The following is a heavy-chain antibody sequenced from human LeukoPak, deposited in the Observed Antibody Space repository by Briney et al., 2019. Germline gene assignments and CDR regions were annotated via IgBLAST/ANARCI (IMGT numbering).Heavy chain of an antibody. CDR2: INHSGST. V-gene: IGHV4-34*01. D-gene: IGHD3-10*01. CDR3: ARSRYYGSGKHGMDV. Sequence: SETLSLTCAVYGGSFSGYYWSWIRQPPGKGLEWIGEINHSGSTNYNPSLKSRVTISVDTSKNQFSLKLSSVTAADTAVYYCARSRYYGSGKHGMDVWGQGTTATVSS. CDR1: GGSFSGYY. J-gene: IGHJ6*02.